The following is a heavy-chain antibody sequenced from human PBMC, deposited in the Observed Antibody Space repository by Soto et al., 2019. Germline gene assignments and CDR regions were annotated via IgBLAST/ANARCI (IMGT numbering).Heavy chain of an antibody. CDR2: ISAYNGNT. CDR1: GYTFTSYG. D-gene: IGHD4-17*01. CDR3: ATFPTVKYYFDY. J-gene: IGHJ4*02. V-gene: IGHV1-18*01. Sequence: QVQLVQSGAEVKKPGASVKVSCKASGYTFTSYGISWVRQAPGQGLEWMGWISAYNGNTNYAQKLQGRVTMTPDTSTSTAYIELRSLRSDDTAVYYCATFPTVKYYFDYWGQGTLVTVSS.